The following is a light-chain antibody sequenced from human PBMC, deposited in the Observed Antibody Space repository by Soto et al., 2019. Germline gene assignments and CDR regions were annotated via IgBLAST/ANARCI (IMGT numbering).Light chain of an antibody. CDR1: SSNIGAGYD. Sequence: QPVLTQPPSVSGAPGQRVTISCTGSSSNIGAGYDVHWYQQLPGTAPKLLIYGNSNRPSGVPDRFSGSKSGTSASLAITGLQAEDEADYYGQSYDSSLSGSNVFGGGTKLTVL. CDR2: GNS. J-gene: IGLJ3*02. CDR3: QSYDSSLSGSNV. V-gene: IGLV1-40*01.